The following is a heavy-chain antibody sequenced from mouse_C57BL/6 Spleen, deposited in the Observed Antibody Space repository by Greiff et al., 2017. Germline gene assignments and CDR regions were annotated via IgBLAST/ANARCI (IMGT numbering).Heavy chain of an antibody. Sequence: QVQLQQPGAELVKPGASVKLSCKASGYTFTSYWMHWVKQRPGQGLEWIGMIHPNSGSTNYNEKFKSKATLTVDKSSSTAYMQLSSLTSEDSAVYYCARGVYYDYDGAYWGQGTLVTVSA. J-gene: IGHJ3*01. CDR3: ARGVYYDYDGAY. V-gene: IGHV1-64*01. CDR2: IHPNSGST. CDR1: GYTFTSYW. D-gene: IGHD2-4*01.